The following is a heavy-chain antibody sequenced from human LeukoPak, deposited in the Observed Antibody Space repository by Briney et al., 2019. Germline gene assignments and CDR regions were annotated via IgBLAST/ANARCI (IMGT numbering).Heavy chain of an antibody. CDR2: IYHSGST. D-gene: IGHD3-22*01. Sequence: PSETLSLTCAVSGGSISGGGYSWSWIRQPPGKGLEWIGYIYHSGSTYYNPSLKSRVTISVDRSKNQFSLKLSSVTAADTAVYYCARVTYYYDSSGYYSIYYFDYWGQGTLVTVSS. CDR3: ARVTYYYDSSGYYSIYYFDY. CDR1: GGSISGGGYS. V-gene: IGHV4-30-2*01. J-gene: IGHJ4*02.